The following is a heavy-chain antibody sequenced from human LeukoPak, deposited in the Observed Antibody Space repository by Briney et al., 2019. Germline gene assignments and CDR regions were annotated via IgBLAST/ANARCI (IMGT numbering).Heavy chain of an antibody. CDR2: ISGSGGST. Sequence: PGGSLRLSCAASGFTFSSYAMSWVSQAPGKGLEWVSAISGSGGSTYYADSVKGRFTISRENSKNTLYLQVNRLRAEDTAVYYCAKDTVGAAASPFDRWRQGTMVTVCS. CDR1: GFTFSSYA. D-gene: IGHD2-15*01. V-gene: IGHV3-23*01. CDR3: AKDTVGAAASPFDR. J-gene: IGHJ5*02.